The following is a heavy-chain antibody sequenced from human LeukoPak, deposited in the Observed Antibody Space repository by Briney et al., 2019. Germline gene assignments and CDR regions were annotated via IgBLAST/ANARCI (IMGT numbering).Heavy chain of an antibody. CDR3: ARVLPDIVVVPAAEPGWYFDL. J-gene: IGHJ2*01. Sequence: GASVKVSCKASGYTFTSYAMHWVRQAPGQRLEWMGWINAGNGNTKYSQKFQGRVTITRDTSASTAYMELSSLRSDDTAVYYCARVLPDIVVVPAAEPGWYFDLWGRGTLVTVSS. CDR1: GYTFTSYA. CDR2: INAGNGNT. V-gene: IGHV1-3*01. D-gene: IGHD2-2*01.